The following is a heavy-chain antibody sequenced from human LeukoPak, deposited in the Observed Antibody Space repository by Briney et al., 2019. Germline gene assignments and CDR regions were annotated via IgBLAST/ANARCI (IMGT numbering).Heavy chain of an antibody. CDR3: ARNCSGDSCSSFVDY. CDR1: GGSFSGYY. Sequence: SETLFLTCAVYGGSFSGYYWSWIRQPPGKGLEWIGEINHSGSTNYNPSLKSRVTISVDTSKNQFSLKLSSATAADTAVYYCARNCSGDSCSSFVDYWGQGTLVTVSS. D-gene: IGHD2-15*01. J-gene: IGHJ4*02. V-gene: IGHV4-34*01. CDR2: INHSGST.